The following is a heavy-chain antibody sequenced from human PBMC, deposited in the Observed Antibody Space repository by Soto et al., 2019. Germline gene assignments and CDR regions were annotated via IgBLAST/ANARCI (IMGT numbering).Heavy chain of an antibody. V-gene: IGHV3-30*03. J-gene: IGHJ3*02. CDR3: SGSYHAHDAFDI. CDR1: GFTFSSYG. Sequence: GGSLRLSCAASGFTFSSYGMHWVRQVPGKGLEWVAVISYDGSNKYYADFVKGRFTISRDNSKNTLYLQMNSLRAEDTAVYYCSGSYHAHDAFDIWGQGTMVTVSS. D-gene: IGHD3-10*01. CDR2: ISYDGSNK.